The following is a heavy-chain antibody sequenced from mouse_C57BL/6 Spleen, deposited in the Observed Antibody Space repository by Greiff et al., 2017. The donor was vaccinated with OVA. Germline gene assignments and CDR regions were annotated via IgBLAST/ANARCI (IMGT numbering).Heavy chain of an antibody. V-gene: IGHV1-69*01. Sequence: QVQLQQPGAELVMPGASVKLSCKASGYTFTSYWMHWVKQRPGQGLEWIGEIDPSDSYTNYNQKFKGKSTLTVDKSSSTAYMQLSRLTSEDSAVYYCARDGYSYYFDYWGQGTTLTVSS. CDR2: IDPSDSYT. J-gene: IGHJ2*01. D-gene: IGHD2-3*01. CDR3: ARDGYSYYFDY. CDR1: GYTFTSYW.